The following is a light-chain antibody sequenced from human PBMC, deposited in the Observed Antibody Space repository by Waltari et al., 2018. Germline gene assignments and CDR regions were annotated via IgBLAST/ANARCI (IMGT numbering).Light chain of an antibody. CDR3: STYSTTSTLVV. J-gene: IGLJ2*01. CDR1: SSDVGGYNY. CDR2: DVS. Sequence: QSVLTQPASVSVSPGQSITISCTGTSSDVGGYNYVSWYQHHPDKAPKLIISDVSNRPAGVSSRFSGSKSGNTASLTISGLQAEDEANYYCSTYSTTSTLVVLGGGTKLTVL. V-gene: IGLV2-14*03.